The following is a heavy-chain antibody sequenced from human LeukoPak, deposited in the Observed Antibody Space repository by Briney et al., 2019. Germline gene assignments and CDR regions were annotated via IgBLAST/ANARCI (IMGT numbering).Heavy chain of an antibody. CDR1: GFTVSSNY. V-gene: IGHV3-66*01. CDR3: ARDATGATDY. Sequence: GGSLRLSCAASGFTVSSNYMSWARQAPGKGLEWVSVIYSGGSTYYADSVKGRFTISRDNSKNTLYLQMNSLRAEDTAVYYCARDATGATDYWGQGTLVTVSS. CDR2: IYSGGST. J-gene: IGHJ4*02. D-gene: IGHD7-27*01.